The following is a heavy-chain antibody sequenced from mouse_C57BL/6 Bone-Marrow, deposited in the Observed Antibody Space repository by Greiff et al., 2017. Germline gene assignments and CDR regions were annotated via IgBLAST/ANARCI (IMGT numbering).Heavy chain of an antibody. V-gene: IGHV1-81*01. CDR1: GYTFTSYG. Sequence: QVQLQQSGAELVRPGASVKLSCKASGYTFTSYGISWVKQRTGQCLEWIGEIYPRSGNTYYNEKFKGKATLTPDKSSSTAYMELRSLTSEDSAVYFCARRDMGIYCYGSSYFDVWGTGTTVTVSS. CDR2: IYPRSGNT. D-gene: IGHD1-1*01. CDR3: ARRDMGIYCYGSSYFDV. J-gene: IGHJ1*03.